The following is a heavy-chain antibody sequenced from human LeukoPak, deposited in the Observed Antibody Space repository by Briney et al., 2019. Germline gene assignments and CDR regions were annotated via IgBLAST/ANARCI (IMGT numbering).Heavy chain of an antibody. D-gene: IGHD5-24*01. V-gene: IGHV4-59*08. J-gene: IGHJ4*02. CDR3: ARQRGRWLQLQTLDY. CDR1: GGSISSYY. Sequence: SETLSLTCTVSGGSISSYYWSWIRQPPGKGLEWIGYIYYSGSTNYNPSLKSRVTISVDTSKNQFSLKLSSVTAADTAVYYCARQRGRWLQLQTLDYWGQGTLVTVSS. CDR2: IYYSGST.